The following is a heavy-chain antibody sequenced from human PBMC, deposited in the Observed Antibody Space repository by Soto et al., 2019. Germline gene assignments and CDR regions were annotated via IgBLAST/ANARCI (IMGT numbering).Heavy chain of an antibody. D-gene: IGHD2-2*02. CDR1: GYSFTSYW. V-gene: IGHV5-10-1*01. J-gene: IGHJ6*02. CDR2: IDPSDSYT. Sequence: PGESLKISCKGSGYSFTSYWISWVRQMPGKGLEWMGRIDPSDSYTNYSPSFQGHVTISADKSISTAYLQWSSLKASDTAMYYCARNPSVPAAISYYYGMDVWGQGTTVTVSS. CDR3: ARNPSVPAAISYYYGMDV.